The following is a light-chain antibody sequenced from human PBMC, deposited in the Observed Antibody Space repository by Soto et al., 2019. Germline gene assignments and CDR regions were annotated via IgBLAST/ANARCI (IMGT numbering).Light chain of an antibody. J-gene: IGLJ1*01. CDR3: SSYAGSKNNYV. V-gene: IGLV2-8*01. CDR2: EVS. Sequence: QSVLTQPPSASGSPGQSVTISCTGTSSDVGGYNYVSWYQQHPGKAPKLMIYEVSKRPSGVPDRFSGSKSGNTASLTVSGLQAEDEADYYCSSYAGSKNNYVFGTGTKLTVL. CDR1: SSDVGGYNY.